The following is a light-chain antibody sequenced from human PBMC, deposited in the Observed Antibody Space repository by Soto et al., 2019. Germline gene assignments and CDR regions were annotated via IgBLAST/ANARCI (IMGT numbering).Light chain of an antibody. CDR2: DAS. CDR3: QRYNSASRT. Sequence: DIQMTQSPSTLSASVGDRVTITCRASQNINNWLAWYQQKTGKAPKFLIYDASILESGVPSRFSGSGSGTEFTLAIRSLQPDDFATYFCQRYNSASRTCGQGPKVEIK. CDR1: QNINNW. J-gene: IGKJ1*01. V-gene: IGKV1-5*01.